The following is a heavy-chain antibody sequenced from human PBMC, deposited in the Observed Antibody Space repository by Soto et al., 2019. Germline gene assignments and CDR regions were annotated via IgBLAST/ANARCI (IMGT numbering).Heavy chain of an antibody. Sequence: QITLKESGPPLVKPTQTLTLTCSFSGFSPSTSGVGMGWIRQPPGKALEWLALVYWDDDKRYSPSLKSRLTITKDTSKNQVVLTLTNMDPVDPATYYCARHTTTSGYFDYWGQGTLVTVSS. CDR3: ARHTTTSGYFDY. CDR1: GFSPSTSGVG. D-gene: IGHD4-17*01. V-gene: IGHV2-5*02. CDR2: VYWDDDK. J-gene: IGHJ4*02.